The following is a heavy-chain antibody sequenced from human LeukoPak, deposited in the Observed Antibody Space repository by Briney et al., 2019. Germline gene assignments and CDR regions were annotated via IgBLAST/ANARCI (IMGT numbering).Heavy chain of an antibody. D-gene: IGHD5-12*01. CDR2: IYTSGST. J-gene: IGHJ4*02. CDR3: ARGHNHVDIVATIGEHYYFDY. CDR1: GGSISSYY. V-gene: IGHV4-4*07. Sequence: PSETLSLTCTVSGGSISSYYWSWIRQPAGKGLEWIGRIYTSGSTNYNPSLKSRVTMSVDTSKNQFSLKLSSVTAADTAVYYCARGHNHVDIVATIGEHYYFDYWGQGTLVTVSS.